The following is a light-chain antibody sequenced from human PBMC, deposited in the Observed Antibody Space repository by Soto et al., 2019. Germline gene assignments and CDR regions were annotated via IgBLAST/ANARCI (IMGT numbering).Light chain of an antibody. CDR2: DVS. J-gene: IGLJ2*01. Sequence: QSVLTQPRSVSGSPGESVTISCTGTSSGIRHYDYVSWYQQYPGKAPKLLIYDVSERPSGVPDRFSGSKSGNTASLTISGLQAEDEADYYCCSDAGSYILYFGGGTKLTVL. CDR3: CSDAGSYILY. V-gene: IGLV2-11*01. CDR1: SSGIRHYDY.